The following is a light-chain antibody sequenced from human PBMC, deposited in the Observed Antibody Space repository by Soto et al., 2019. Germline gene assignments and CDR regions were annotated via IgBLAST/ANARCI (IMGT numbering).Light chain of an antibody. J-gene: IGKJ1*01. Sequence: DIQMTQSPSSVSAPVGDRVTITCRASQGVGSWLAWYQHKPGKDPNLFIFAASSLQSGVPSRFSGSGSGTDFTLTISSLQPEDVASDYCQQANSFPWTFGQGTKVEIK. CDR1: QGVGSW. CDR3: QQANSFPWT. CDR2: AAS. V-gene: IGKV1-12*01.